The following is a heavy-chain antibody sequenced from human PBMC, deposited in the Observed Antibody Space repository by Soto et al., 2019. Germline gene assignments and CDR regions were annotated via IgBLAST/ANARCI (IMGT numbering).Heavy chain of an antibody. CDR2: VSPYNGDA. CDR3: AREVGHMDV. Sequence: QVQLVQSGAEVKKPGASVKVSCKASGYTFTTYGINWVRQAPGQGLEWMGWVSPYNGDATYAQKVQGRVTMTTDTSTTTASLELRSLRFDDTAVYYCAREVGHMDVWGQGTTVTVSS. CDR1: GYTFTTYG. D-gene: IGHD2-2*01. V-gene: IGHV1-18*04. J-gene: IGHJ6*02.